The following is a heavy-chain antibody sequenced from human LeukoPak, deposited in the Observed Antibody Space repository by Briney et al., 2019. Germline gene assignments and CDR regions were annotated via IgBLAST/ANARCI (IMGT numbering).Heavy chain of an antibody. D-gene: IGHD4-17*01. CDR2: INHSGST. J-gene: IGHJ6*02. Sequence: SETLSLTCAVHGGSFSGYYWSWIRQPPGKGLEWIGEINHSGSTNYNPSLKSRVTISVDTSKNQFSLKLSSVTAADTAVYYCARDSRLTVTTYYYGMDVWGQGTTVTVSS. V-gene: IGHV4-34*01. CDR3: ARDSRLTVTTYYYGMDV. CDR1: GGSFSGYY.